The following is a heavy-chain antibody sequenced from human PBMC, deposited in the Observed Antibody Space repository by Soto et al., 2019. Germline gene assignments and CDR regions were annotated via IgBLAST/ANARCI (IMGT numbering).Heavy chain of an antibody. Sequence: EVQLLESGGGLVQPGGSLRLSCAASGFTFSSYAINWVRQAPGKGLEWVAAIRGSGDDNTYYAESVKGRFTISRDNSKSTLYLQTTSLRAKDPAVSYCANDGVAVYVIRGRYDYMDGWGKGTRVPVSS. CDR2: IRGSGDDNT. D-gene: IGHD3-10*01. J-gene: IGHJ6*03. CDR1: GFTFSSYA. V-gene: IGHV3-23*01. CDR3: ANDGVAVYVIRGRYDYMDG.